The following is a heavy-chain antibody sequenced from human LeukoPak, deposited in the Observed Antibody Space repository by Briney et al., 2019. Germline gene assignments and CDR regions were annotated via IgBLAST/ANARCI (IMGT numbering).Heavy chain of an antibody. D-gene: IGHD1-26*01. CDR1: GFTFNTYV. CDR3: ARLIEGATTSVGDY. J-gene: IGHJ4*02. V-gene: IGHV3-23*01. CDR2: ISGSGGGT. Sequence: GGSLRLSCAASGFTFNTYVMSWVRQAPGKGLEWVSAISGSGGGTYYVDSVKGRFTISRDNSKNTLYLQMNSLRAEDTAVYYCARLIEGATTSVGDYWGQGTLVTVSS.